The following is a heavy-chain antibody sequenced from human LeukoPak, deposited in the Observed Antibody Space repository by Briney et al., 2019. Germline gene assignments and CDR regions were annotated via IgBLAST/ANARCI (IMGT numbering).Heavy chain of an antibody. CDR1: GYAFARYV. J-gene: IGHJ3*02. V-gene: IGHV1-18*01. CDR2: ISAYNGNT. CDR3: AREVYDAFDI. Sequence: ASGRVSRKSAGYAFARYVIRGVRRAPGQGLEWMGWISAYNGNTNYAQKLQGRVTMTTDTSTSTAYMELRSLRSDDTAVYCCAREVYDAFDIWGQGTMVTVSS.